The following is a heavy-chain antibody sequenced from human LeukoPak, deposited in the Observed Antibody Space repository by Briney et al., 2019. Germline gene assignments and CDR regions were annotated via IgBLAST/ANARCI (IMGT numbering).Heavy chain of an antibody. Sequence: PGGSLRLSCAASGFTVSSNYMSWVRRAPGKGLEWIGGIYTSGSTNYNPSLKSRVTMSVDTSKNQFSLKLSSVTAADTAVYYCARAPYAQGIAVAGTYFDQPNDAFDIWGQGTMVTVSS. V-gene: IGHV4-4*07. D-gene: IGHD6-13*01. CDR2: IYTSGST. CDR3: ARAPYAQGIAVAGTYFDQPNDAFDI. CDR1: GFTVSSNY. J-gene: IGHJ3*02.